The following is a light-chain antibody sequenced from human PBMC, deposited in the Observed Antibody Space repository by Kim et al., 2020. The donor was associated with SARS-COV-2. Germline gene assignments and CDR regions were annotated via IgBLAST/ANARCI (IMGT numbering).Light chain of an antibody. Sequence: EVVLTQSPGTVSLSPGERVTLSCRASQSLGNNYLAWYQQRPGQAPRLLIYGASKRATGIPDRFTGSGTGTDFTLTINRLEPEDFVLYCCQQFHSLPWTFGRGTKVDIK. CDR3: QQFHSLPWT. J-gene: IGKJ1*01. CDR1: QSLGNNY. CDR2: GAS. V-gene: IGKV3-20*01.